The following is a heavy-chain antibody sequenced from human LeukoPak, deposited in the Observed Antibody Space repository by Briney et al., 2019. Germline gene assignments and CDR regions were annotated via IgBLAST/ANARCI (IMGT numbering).Heavy chain of an antibody. V-gene: IGHV4-59*01. J-gene: IGHJ4*02. D-gene: IGHD1-14*01. CDR2: IFYSGDI. CDR1: GDSIKTYY. Sequence: SETLSLTCSVPGDSIKTYYWSWIRQPPGRGLEYIGYIFYSGDINYNPSLKSRVTIFLDTSKNQLSLKLTSVTATDTAVYYCTTTARVPTDWGRGALVTVSS. CDR3: TTTARVPTD.